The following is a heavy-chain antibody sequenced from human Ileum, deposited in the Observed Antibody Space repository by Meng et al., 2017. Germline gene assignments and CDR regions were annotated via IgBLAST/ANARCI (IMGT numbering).Heavy chain of an antibody. V-gene: IGHV3-49*03. CDR1: GFFFGDSS. J-gene: IGHJ4*02. D-gene: IGHD1-26*01. CDR2: IRSRASGGTT. CDR3: ANDVWASHY. Sequence: GGSLRLSCTASGFFFGDSSMSWFRHVPGKGLEWVGFIRSRASGGTTEYAASVRGRFSISIDASKSIGYLQMNSLKTEDTAVYFCANDVWASHYWGQGTLVTVSS.